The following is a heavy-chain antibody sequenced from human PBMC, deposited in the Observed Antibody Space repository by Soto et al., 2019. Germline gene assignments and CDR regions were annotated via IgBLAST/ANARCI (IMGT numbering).Heavy chain of an antibody. CDR1: GYTFTRYD. Sequence: ASVKVSCKASGYTFTRYDINWVRQATGQGLEWMGWMNPNSGNTGYAQKFQGRVTMTRNTSISTAYMELSSLRSEDTAVYYCARGQGIAAPYYYYYMDVWGKGTTVTVSS. CDR2: MNPNSGNT. D-gene: IGHD6-25*01. V-gene: IGHV1-8*01. J-gene: IGHJ6*03. CDR3: ARGQGIAAPYYYYYMDV.